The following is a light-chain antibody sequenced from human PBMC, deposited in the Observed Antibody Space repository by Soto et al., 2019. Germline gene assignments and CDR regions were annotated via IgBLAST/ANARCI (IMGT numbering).Light chain of an antibody. J-gene: IGKJ5*01. CDR3: QQYENLPT. CDR2: AAS. V-gene: IGKV1-6*01. Sequence: AIQMSQSPSSGSSSILYGVTITCRASQGIKNDLGWYQQKPGKAPNLLIYAASTLQSGVPSRFRGSGSGTDFTFTISRLQTEDIATYYCQQYENLPTFGQGTRLEIK. CDR1: QGIKND.